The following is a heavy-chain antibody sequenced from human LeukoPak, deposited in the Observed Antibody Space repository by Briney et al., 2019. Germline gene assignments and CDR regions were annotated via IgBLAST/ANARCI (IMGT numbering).Heavy chain of an antibody. CDR3: ARVKWFGELNFDN. V-gene: IGHV3-33*01. CDR1: GFTSSSYG. CDR2: IWYDGSNK. D-gene: IGHD3-10*01. J-gene: IGHJ4*02. Sequence: GGSLRLSCAASGFTSSSYGMHWVRQAPGKGLEWVAVIWYDGSNKYYADSVKGRFTISRDNSKNTLYLQMNSLRAEDTAVYYCARVKWFGELNFDNWGQGTLVTVSS.